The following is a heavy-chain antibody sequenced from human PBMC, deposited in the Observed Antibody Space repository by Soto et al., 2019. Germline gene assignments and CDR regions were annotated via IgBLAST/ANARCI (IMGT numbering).Heavy chain of an antibody. CDR2: ISYDGSNK. D-gene: IGHD6-13*01. V-gene: IGHV3-30-3*01. CDR3: ARASLYSSSVFGMDV. J-gene: IGHJ6*01. Sequence: QVQLVESGGGVVQPGRSLRLSCAASGFTFSSYAMHWVRQAPGKGLEWVAVISYDGSNKYYADSVKGRFTISRDNSKNTLYLQMNSLRAEDTAVYYCARASLYSSSVFGMDVW. CDR1: GFTFSSYA.